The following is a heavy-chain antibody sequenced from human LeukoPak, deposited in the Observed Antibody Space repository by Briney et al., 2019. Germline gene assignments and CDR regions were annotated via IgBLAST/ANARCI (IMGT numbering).Heavy chain of an antibody. J-gene: IGHJ4*02. CDR1: GFTVSSKY. Sequence: GGSLRLSCAASGFTVSSKYMSWVRHAPGKGLELVSVIYIDGGTYYADSVKGRFTISRDNSKNTLLLQMNSLRAEDTAVYYCARGHYSNRLGGQGTLVTVSS. V-gene: IGHV3-66*01. CDR2: IYIDGGT. CDR3: ARGHYSNRL. D-gene: IGHD2-2*01.